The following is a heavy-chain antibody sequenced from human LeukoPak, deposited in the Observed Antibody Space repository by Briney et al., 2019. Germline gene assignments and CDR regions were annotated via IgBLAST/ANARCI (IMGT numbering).Heavy chain of an antibody. Sequence: SETLSLTCTVSGGSISSYYWSWIRQHPGKGLEWIGYIYNSGSTKYNPSLKSRVTISVDTSKNQISLKLSSVTAADTAVYCARGARAGYNLEPFDNWGQGTLVTVSS. D-gene: IGHD5-24*01. J-gene: IGHJ4*02. V-gene: IGHV4-59*08. CDR2: IYNSGST. CDR1: GGSISSYY. CDR3: ARGARAGYNLEPFDN.